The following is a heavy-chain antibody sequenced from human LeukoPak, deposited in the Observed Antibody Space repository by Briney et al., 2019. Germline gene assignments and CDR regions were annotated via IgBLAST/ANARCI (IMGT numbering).Heavy chain of an antibody. CDR3: AKDRAGRLYYFDY. J-gene: IGHJ4*02. CDR2: ISGSGGST. Sequence: GGSLRLSCAASGFTFSSYAMSWVRQAPGKGLEWVSGISGSGGSTYYADSVKGRFTTSRDNSKNTLYLQMNSLRAEDTAVYYCAKDRAGRLYYFDYWGQGTLVTVSS. CDR1: GFTFSSYA. D-gene: IGHD6-25*01. V-gene: IGHV3-23*01.